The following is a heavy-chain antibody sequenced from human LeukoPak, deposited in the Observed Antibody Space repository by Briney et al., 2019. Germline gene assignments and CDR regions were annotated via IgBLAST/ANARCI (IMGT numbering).Heavy chain of an antibody. CDR2: ISYDGSNK. J-gene: IGHJ4*02. Sequence: GGSLRLSCAASGFTFSSYAMHWVRQAPGKRLEWVAVISYDGSNKYYADSVKGRFTISRDNSKNTLYLQMNSLRAEDTAVYYCARDMVRGIMDYWGQGTLVTVSS. V-gene: IGHV3-30-3*01. D-gene: IGHD3-10*01. CDR1: GFTFSSYA. CDR3: ARDMVRGIMDY.